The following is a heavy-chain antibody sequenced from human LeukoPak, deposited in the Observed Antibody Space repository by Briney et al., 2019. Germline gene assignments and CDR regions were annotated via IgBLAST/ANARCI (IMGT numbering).Heavy chain of an antibody. Sequence: ASVKVSCKASGYTFTSYCISWVRQAPGQGLEWMGWISPYNGNTNYAQKLQGRVTMTTDTSTSTAYMEVRRLRSDDTGVYYCGRDPPLGYSSSWCAYHYYYYGMDVWGQGNTVTVSS. CDR2: ISPYNGNT. CDR3: GRDPPLGYSSSWCAYHYYYYGMDV. CDR1: GYTFTSYC. J-gene: IGHJ6*02. V-gene: IGHV1-18*01. D-gene: IGHD6-13*01.